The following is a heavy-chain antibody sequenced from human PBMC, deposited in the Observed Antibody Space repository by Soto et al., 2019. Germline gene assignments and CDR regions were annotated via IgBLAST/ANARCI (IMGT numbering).Heavy chain of an antibody. V-gene: IGHV3-30*18. Sequence: GSLRLACAASGFTFSSYGMHWVRQAPGKGLEWVAVISYDGSNKYYADSVKGRFTISRDNSKNTLYLQMNSLRAEDTAVYYCAKSFYYDSSGYYPYYYYYYGMDVWGQGTTVTVS. CDR2: ISYDGSNK. CDR3: AKSFYYDSSGYYPYYYYYYGMDV. CDR1: GFTFSSYG. J-gene: IGHJ6*02. D-gene: IGHD3-22*01.